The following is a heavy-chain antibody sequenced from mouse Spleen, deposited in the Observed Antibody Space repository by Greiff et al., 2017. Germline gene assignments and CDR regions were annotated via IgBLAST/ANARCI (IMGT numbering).Heavy chain of an antibody. Sequence: QVQLKQPGAELVRPGSSVKLSCTASGYTFTSYWMDWVKQRPGQGLEWIGNIYPSDSETHYNQKFKDKATLTVDKSSSTAYMQLSSLTSEDSAVYYCARNSITTVVAKDWYFDVWGAGTTVTVSS. V-gene: IGHV1-61*01. CDR2: IYPSDSET. CDR1: GYTFTSYW. CDR3: ARNSITTVVAKDWYFDV. J-gene: IGHJ1*01. D-gene: IGHD1-1*01.